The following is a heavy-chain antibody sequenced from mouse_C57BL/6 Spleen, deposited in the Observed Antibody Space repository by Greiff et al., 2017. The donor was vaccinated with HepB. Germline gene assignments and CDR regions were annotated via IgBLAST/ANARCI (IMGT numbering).Heavy chain of an antibody. D-gene: IGHD2-3*01. V-gene: IGHV1-50*01. CDR3: ARVGYDRGYFDY. Sequence: QVQLQQPGAELVKPGASVKLSCKASGYTFTSYWMQWVKQRPGQGLEWIGEIDPSDSYTNYNQKFKGKATLTVDTSSSTAYMQLSSLTSEDSAVYYCARVGYDRGYFDYWGQGTTLTVSS. CDR1: GYTFTSYW. CDR2: IDPSDSYT. J-gene: IGHJ2*01.